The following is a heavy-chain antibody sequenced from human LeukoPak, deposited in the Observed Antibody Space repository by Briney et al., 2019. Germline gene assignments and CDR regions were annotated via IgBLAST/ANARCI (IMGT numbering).Heavy chain of an antibody. CDR2: INPNSGDT. J-gene: IGHJ4*02. D-gene: IGHD5-18*01. V-gene: IGHV1-2*02. CDR1: GYTFIDYY. Sequence: ASVKVSCKASGYTFIDYYIQWVRQAPGQGLERMGWINPNSGDTNYAQKFQGRVTMTRDTSISTAYMELSRLRDDDTAVYYCARGLWVQLWLGYWGQGTLVTVSS. CDR3: ARGLWVQLWLGY.